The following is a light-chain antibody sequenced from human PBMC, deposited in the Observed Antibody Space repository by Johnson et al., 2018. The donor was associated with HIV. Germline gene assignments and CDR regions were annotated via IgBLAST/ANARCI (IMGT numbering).Light chain of an antibody. J-gene: IGLJ1*01. CDR3: GTWDSSLSAYV. V-gene: IGLV1-51*01. CDR2: DNN. Sequence: QPALTQPPSVSAAPGQKVTISCSGSSSNIGNNYLSWYQHLPGTAPRLLIYDNNKRPSGIPDRFSGSKSGTSATLGITGLQTGDEADYYCGTWDSSLSAYVFGTGTKVTVL. CDR1: SSNIGNNY.